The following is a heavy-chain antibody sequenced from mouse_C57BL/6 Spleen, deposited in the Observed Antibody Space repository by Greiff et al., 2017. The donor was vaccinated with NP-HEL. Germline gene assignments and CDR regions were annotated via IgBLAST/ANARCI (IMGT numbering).Heavy chain of an antibody. CDR3: ARKGGLRRTFDV. V-gene: IGHV1-52*01. D-gene: IGHD2-2*01. J-gene: IGHJ1*03. CDR2: IDPSDSET. CDR1: GYTFTSYW. Sequence: VQLQQPGAELVRPGSSVKLSCKASGYTFTSYWMHWVKQRPIQGLEWIGNIDPSDSETHYNQKFKDKATLTVDKSSSTAYMQLSSLTSEDSAVYYCARKGGLRRTFDVWGTGTTVTVSS.